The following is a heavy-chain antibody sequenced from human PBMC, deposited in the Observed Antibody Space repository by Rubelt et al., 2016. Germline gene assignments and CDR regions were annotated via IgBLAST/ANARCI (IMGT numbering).Heavy chain of an antibody. V-gene: IGHV3-23*01. CDR3: TRVMSYDYAMDV. Sequence: GQGLEWVSAISGSGGSTYYADSVKGRFTISRDNSKNTLYLQMNSLRAEDTAVYYCTRVMSYDYAMDVWGQGTTVTVSS. D-gene: IGHD2-8*01. CDR2: ISGSGGST. J-gene: IGHJ6*02.